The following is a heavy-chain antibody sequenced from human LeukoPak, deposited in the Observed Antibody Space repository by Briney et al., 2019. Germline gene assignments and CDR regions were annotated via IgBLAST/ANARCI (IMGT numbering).Heavy chain of an antibody. D-gene: IGHD4-17*01. CDR3: AKDTVETTKYYYYAMDV. CDR2: ISGSGGNT. V-gene: IGHV3-23*01. CDR1: GFTFSSYT. Sequence: GGSLRLSCAASGFTFSSYTMNWVRQAPGKGLEWVSSISGSGGNTNSADSVKGRFSVSRDNSKNTLYLGMNSLRAEDTAVYYCAKDTVETTKYYYYAMDVWGQGTTVTVSS. J-gene: IGHJ6*02.